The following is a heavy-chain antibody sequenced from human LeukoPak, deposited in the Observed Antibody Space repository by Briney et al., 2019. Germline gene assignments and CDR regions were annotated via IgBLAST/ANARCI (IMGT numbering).Heavy chain of an antibody. CDR1: GFTFDDYG. V-gene: IGHV3-23*01. D-gene: IGHD3-10*01. J-gene: IGHJ4*02. Sequence: GGSLRLSCAASGFTFDDYGMSWVRQAPGKGLEWVSAISGSGDSTYYADSVKGRFTISRDNSKNTLYLQMNSLRVEDTAVYYCAKDRGIISDYWGQGILVTVSS. CDR3: AKDRGIISDY. CDR2: ISGSGDST.